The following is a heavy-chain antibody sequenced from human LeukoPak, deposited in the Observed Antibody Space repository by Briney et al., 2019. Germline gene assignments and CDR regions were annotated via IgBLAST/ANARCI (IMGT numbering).Heavy chain of an antibody. CDR1: GYSISSSYY. Sequence: SETLSLTCTVSGYSISSSYYWSWIRQPAGKGLEWIGRIYTSGSTNYNPSLKSRVTMSVDTSKNQFSLKLSSVTAADTAVYYCARVGWSSGWSPAPRYWGQGTLVTVSS. CDR2: IYTSGST. V-gene: IGHV4-4*07. D-gene: IGHD6-19*01. J-gene: IGHJ4*02. CDR3: ARVGWSSGWSPAPRY.